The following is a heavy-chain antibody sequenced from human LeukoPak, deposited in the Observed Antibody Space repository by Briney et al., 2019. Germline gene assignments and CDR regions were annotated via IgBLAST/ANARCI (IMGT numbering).Heavy chain of an antibody. J-gene: IGHJ2*01. CDR2: ISSSGSTI. V-gene: IGHV3-11*01. D-gene: IGHD2-2*01. Sequence: GGSLRLSCAASGFTFSDYYMSWIRQAPGKGLEWVSYISSSGSTIYYADSVKGRFTISRDNAKNSLYLQMNSLSAEDTAVYYCARVRYCSSTSCYAVWYFDLWGRGTLVTVSS. CDR1: GFTFSDYY. CDR3: ARVRYCSSTSCYAVWYFDL.